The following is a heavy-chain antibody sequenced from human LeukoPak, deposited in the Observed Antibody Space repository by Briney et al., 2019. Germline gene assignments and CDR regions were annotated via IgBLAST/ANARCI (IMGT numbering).Heavy chain of an antibody. Sequence: SETLSLTCTVSGDSINSNHWSWIRQPPGQGLQWIGFIFISGNTEYHPSLKSRVTISLDTSENQFSLKMNSMTAADTAVYYCARHYSEYATFDSWGQGTLVTVSS. CDR1: GDSINSNH. J-gene: IGHJ4*02. V-gene: IGHV4-4*09. D-gene: IGHD2-2*01. CDR3: ARHYSEYATFDS. CDR2: IFISGNT.